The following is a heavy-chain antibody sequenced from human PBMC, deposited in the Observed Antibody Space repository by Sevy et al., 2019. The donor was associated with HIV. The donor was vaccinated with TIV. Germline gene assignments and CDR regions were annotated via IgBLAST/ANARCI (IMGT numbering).Heavy chain of an antibody. CDR3: VKDNGRQPSGTYSPNWFDS. V-gene: IGHV3-9*01. J-gene: IGHJ5*01. CDR1: GFIFGNYA. CDR2: ISWNGDST. Sequence: GGSLRLSCAASGFIFGNYAMHWVRQAPGKGLDWVSGISWNGDSTPYANSMRGRFTISRDNASNSIYLQMNILRPEDTAFYYCVKDNGRQPSGTYSPNWFDSWGQGALVTVSS. D-gene: IGHD3-10*01.